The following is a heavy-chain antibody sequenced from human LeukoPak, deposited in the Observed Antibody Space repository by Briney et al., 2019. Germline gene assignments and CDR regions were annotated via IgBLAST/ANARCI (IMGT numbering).Heavy chain of an antibody. D-gene: IGHD2-2*01. CDR3: ARDRPDIVVVPAAMFVYYYMDV. V-gene: IGHV3-23*01. CDR1: GFTFSSYA. CDR2: ISGSGGRT. Sequence: GGSLRLSCAASGFTFSSYAMSWVRQAPGKGLEWVSTISGSGGRTYYADSVKGRFTISRDNAKNSLYLQMNSLRAEDMAVYYCARDRPDIVVVPAAMFVYYYMDVWGKGTTVTISS. J-gene: IGHJ6*03.